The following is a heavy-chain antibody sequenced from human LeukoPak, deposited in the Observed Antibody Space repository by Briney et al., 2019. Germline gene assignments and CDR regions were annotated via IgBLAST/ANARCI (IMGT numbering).Heavy chain of an antibody. Sequence: PSETLSLTCAVYGGSFSGYYWSWIRQPPGKGLEWIGEINHSGSTNYNPSLKGRVTISVDTSKNQFSLKLSSVTAADTAVYYCARASYSWTNILFDYWGQGTLVTVSS. V-gene: IGHV4-34*01. J-gene: IGHJ4*02. D-gene: IGHD1-1*01. CDR1: GGSFSGYY. CDR3: ARASYSWTNILFDY. CDR2: INHSGST.